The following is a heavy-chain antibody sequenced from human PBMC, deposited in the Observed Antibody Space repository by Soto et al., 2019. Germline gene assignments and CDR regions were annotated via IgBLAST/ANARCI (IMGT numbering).Heavy chain of an antibody. CDR2: IIPILGIA. CDR3: ASRKAAAGSQTFGD. CDR1: GGTFSSYT. Sequence: GASVKVSCKASGGTFSSYTISWVRQAPGQGLEWMGRIIPILGIANYAQKFQGRVTITADKSTSTAYMELSSLRSEDTAVYYWASRKAAAGSQTFGDWGEGTLVAVSS. V-gene: IGHV1-69*02. D-gene: IGHD6-13*01. J-gene: IGHJ4*02.